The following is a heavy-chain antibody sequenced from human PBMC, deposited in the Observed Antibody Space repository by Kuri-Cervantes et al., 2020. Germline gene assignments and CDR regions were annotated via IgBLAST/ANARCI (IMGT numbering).Heavy chain of an antibody. CDR3: ARGKNTGDY. CDR2: IKPDGSEK. V-gene: IGHV3-7*01. CDR1: GFTFSNYW. J-gene: IGHJ4*02. D-gene: IGHD1-1*01. Sequence: GGSLRLSCAGSGFTFSNYWMTWVRQAPGKGLEWVAIIKPDGSEKDYVDSVKGRFTISRDNAKNSLYLQMNSLRAEDTAVYYCARGKNTGDYWGQGTLVTVSS.